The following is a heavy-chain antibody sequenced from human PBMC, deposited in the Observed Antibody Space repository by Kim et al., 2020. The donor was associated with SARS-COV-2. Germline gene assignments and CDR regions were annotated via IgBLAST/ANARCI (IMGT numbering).Heavy chain of an antibody. CDR3: ARNWNDEYYFDY. V-gene: IGHV1-46*01. CDR1: GYTFTSYY. Sequence: ASVKVSCKASGYTFTSYYMHWVRQAPGQWLEWMGIINPSGGSTSYAQKFQGRVTMTRDTSTSTVYMELSSLRSEDTAVYYCARNWNDEYYFDYWGQGTLVTVSS. D-gene: IGHD1-1*01. J-gene: IGHJ4*02. CDR2: INPSGGST.